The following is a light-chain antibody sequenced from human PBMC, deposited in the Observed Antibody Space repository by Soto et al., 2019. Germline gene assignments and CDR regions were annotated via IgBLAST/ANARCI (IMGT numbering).Light chain of an antibody. Sequence: DIQMTQSPSSLSASVGDRVTITCRASQGINSFLALYQQKPGKAPKLLIYAASTLQSGVPSRFSGSGSGTDSTLTISSLQPEDFATYYCQQLEGYPSTFGGGTKVDIK. J-gene: IGKJ4*01. CDR3: QQLEGYPST. CDR2: AAS. V-gene: IGKV1-9*01. CDR1: QGINSF.